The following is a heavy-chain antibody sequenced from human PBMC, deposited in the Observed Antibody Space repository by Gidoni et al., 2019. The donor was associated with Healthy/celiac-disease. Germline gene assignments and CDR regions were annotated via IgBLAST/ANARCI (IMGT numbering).Heavy chain of an antibody. J-gene: IGHJ5*02. CDR3: ARDGAGYCSGGSCSDWFDP. CDR2: IYYSGST. CDR1: GGSISSGDYY. V-gene: IGHV4-30-4*01. D-gene: IGHD2-15*01. Sequence: QVQLQESGPGLVKPSQTLSLTCPVSGGSISSGDYYWSWIRQPPGKGLEWIGYIYYSGSTYYNPSLKSRVTISVDTSKNQFSLKLSSVTAADTAVYYCARDGAGYCSGGSCSDWFDPWGQGTLVTVSS.